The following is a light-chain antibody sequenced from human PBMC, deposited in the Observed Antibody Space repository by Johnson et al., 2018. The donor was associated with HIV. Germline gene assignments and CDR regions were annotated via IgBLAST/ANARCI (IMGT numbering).Light chain of an antibody. CDR2: DNN. CDR3: GTWVRSLSAHV. J-gene: IGLJ1*01. CDR1: SSNIESDY. Sequence: QSVLTQPPSVSAAPGQKVDISCSGSSSNIESDYVSWYQQLPGTAPKPLIYDNNKRPSGIPDRFSGSKSGTSATLGITGIPTGDEDDYYCGTWVRSLSAHVFGTGTKVTVL. V-gene: IGLV1-51*01.